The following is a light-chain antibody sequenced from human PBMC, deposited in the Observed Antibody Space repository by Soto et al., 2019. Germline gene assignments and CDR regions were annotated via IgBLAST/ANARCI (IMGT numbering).Light chain of an antibody. CDR3: QQYNSSPLT. CDR1: QSISSW. CDR2: KAS. V-gene: IGKV1-5*03. J-gene: IGKJ4*01. Sequence: IQMTQSPSTLSASVGDRVTITCRASQSISSWLAWYQQKPGKAPKLLLYKASSLKSGVPSRFSGSGSGTEFTLTISSLQPDDFATYYCQQYNSSPLTFGGGTKVESK.